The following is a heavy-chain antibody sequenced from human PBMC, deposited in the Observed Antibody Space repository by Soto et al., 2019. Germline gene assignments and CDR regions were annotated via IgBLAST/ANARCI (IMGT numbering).Heavy chain of an antibody. Sequence: EVQLVESGGGLVQPGGSLRLSCAASGFTFSSYSMNWVRQAPGKGLEWVSYISSSSSTIYYADSVKGRFTISRDNAKNSLYLQMTSRRAEDTAVYYCARDLNYGLFDYWRQGTLVTVSS. J-gene: IGHJ4*02. CDR2: ISSSSSTI. D-gene: IGHD4-17*01. V-gene: IGHV3-48*01. CDR3: ARDLNYGLFDY. CDR1: GFTFSSYS.